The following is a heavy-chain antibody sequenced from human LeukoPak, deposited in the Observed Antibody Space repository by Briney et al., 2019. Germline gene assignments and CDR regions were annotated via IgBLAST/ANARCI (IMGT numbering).Heavy chain of an antibody. Sequence: GGSLRLSCAASGFTFSSYAMHWVRQAPGKGLEWVAVISYDGSNKYYADSVKGRFTISRDNSKNTLYLQMNSLRAEDTAVYYCAREVYSSGWYYYYYMDVWGKGTTVTVSS. J-gene: IGHJ6*03. CDR2: ISYDGSNK. D-gene: IGHD6-19*01. CDR1: GFTFSSYA. CDR3: AREVYSSGWYYYYYMDV. V-gene: IGHV3-30*04.